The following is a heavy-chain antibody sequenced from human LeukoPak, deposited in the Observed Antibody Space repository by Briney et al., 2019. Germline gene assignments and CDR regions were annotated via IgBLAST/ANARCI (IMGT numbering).Heavy chain of an antibody. V-gene: IGHV1-2*02. Sequence: ASVKVSCKASGYTFTGYYMHWVRQAPGQGLEWMGWINPNSGGTNYAQKFQGRVTMTRDTSISTAYMELSRLRSDDTAVYYCARVRDRITMVRGAIMLDYWGQGTLVTVSS. CDR3: ARVRDRITMVRGAIMLDY. CDR2: INPNSGGT. CDR1: GYTFTGYY. J-gene: IGHJ4*02. D-gene: IGHD3-10*01.